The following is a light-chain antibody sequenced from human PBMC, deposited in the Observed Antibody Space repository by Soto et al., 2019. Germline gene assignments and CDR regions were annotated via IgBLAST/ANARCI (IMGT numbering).Light chain of an antibody. CDR1: QSISYY. Sequence: DIQMTQSPSSLSASVGDRVTITCRARQSISYYLNWYQQKPGKAPELLIYAASSLQSGVPSRFSGSGSGTEFTLTISSLQPEDFATYFCQQLNIFPPLFTFGPGTKVDIK. V-gene: IGKV1-39*01. CDR3: QQLNIFPPLFT. CDR2: AAS. J-gene: IGKJ3*01.